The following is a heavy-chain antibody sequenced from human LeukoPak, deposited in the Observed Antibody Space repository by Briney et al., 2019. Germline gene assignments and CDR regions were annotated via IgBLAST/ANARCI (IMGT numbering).Heavy chain of an antibody. CDR2: INHSGST. CDR1: GGSFSGYY. CDR3: AREDEGSMIVVVTSPGAFDI. V-gene: IGHV4-34*01. D-gene: IGHD3-22*01. J-gene: IGHJ3*02. Sequence: SETLSLTCAVYGGSFSGYYWSWLRQPPGKGLEWIGEINHSGSTNYNPSLKSRVTISVDTSKNQFSLKLSSVTAADTAVYYCAREDEGSMIVVVTSPGAFDIWGQGTMVTVSS.